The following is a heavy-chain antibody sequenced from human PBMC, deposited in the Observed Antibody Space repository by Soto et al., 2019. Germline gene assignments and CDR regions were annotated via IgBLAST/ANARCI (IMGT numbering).Heavy chain of an antibody. CDR1: GFTFSSYG. J-gene: IGHJ4*02. V-gene: IGHV3-33*01. CDR3: ARGLRSYYYDSSGYYCIDY. Sequence: QVQLVESGGGVVQPGRSLRLSCAASGFTFSSYGMHWVRQAPGEGLEWVAVIWYDGSNKYYADSVKGRFTISRDNSKNTLYLQMNSLRAEDTAVYYCARGLRSYYYDSSGYYCIDYWGQGTLVTVSS. CDR2: IWYDGSNK. D-gene: IGHD3-22*01.